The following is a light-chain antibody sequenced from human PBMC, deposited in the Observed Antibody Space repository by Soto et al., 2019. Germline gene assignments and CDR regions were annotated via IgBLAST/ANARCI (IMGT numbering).Light chain of an antibody. CDR3: LQVSSFPRT. V-gene: IGKV1-12*01. CDR2: AAS. CDR1: RGIGDR. Sequence: IQLTQSPSSLSAVVGDRVTITCRASRGIGDRLAWFQQKPGKAPQFLIQAASNLQSGVPSRFSGSGSGTEFILSINSLQPEDIATYYCLQVSSFPRTFCQGTKVDIK. J-gene: IGKJ1*01.